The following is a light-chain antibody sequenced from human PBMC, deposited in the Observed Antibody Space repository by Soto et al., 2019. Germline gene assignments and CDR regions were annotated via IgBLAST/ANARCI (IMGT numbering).Light chain of an antibody. CDR2: GAS. CDR3: QQYGSSSWK. V-gene: IGKV3-20*01. CDR1: HSVSSSY. Sequence: IVWTQSRGTVSLSAVERSTLSGRSSHSVSSSYLAWYQQKPGQAPRILIYGASSRATGIPDRFSGSGSGTDLTLTISRLEPEDFAVYYCQQYGSSSWKFGQGTKVDIK. J-gene: IGKJ1*01.